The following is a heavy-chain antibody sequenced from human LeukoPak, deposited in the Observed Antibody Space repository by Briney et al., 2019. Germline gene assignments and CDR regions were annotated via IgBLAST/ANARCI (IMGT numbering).Heavy chain of an antibody. CDR1: GGSINSDGYY. V-gene: IGHV4-31*03. J-gene: IGHJ4*02. CDR2: IYYSGST. D-gene: IGHD3-22*01. CDR3: ARSSSGYYIDS. Sequence: SETLSLTCTVSGGSINSDGYYWSWIRQHPGKGLEWIGYIYYSGSTYYNPSLKSRVTISVDTSKNQFSLKLSSVTAADTAVYYCARSSSGYYIDSWGQGTLVTVSS.